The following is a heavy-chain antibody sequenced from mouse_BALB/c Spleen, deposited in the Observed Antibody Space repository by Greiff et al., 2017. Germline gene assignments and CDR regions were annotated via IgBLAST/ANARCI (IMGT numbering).Heavy chain of an antibody. CDR3: ARKAGDY. J-gene: IGHJ4*01. V-gene: IGHV1-54*01. CDR2: IYPGGGGT. CDR1: GYAFTNYL. Sequence: VQLQQSGAELVRPGTSVKVSCKASGYAFTNYLIEWVKQRPGQGLEWIGVIYPGGGGTNYNEKFKGKATLTADKSSSTAYMQLSSLTSDDSAVYFCARKAGDYWGQGTTLTVSS.